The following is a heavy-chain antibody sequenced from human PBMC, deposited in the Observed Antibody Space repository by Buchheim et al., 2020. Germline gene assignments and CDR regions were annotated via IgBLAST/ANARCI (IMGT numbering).Heavy chain of an antibody. V-gene: IGHV1-69*04. Sequence: QVQLVQSGAEVKKPGSSVKVSCKASGGTFSSYAISWVRQAPGQGLEWMGRIIPILGIANYAQKFQGRVTITADKSTSTAYMELSSLRSEDTAVYYCARDRDSYYDFWSGYYAGDVWGKGTT. D-gene: IGHD3-3*01. CDR2: IIPILGIA. CDR3: ARDRDSYYDFWSGYYAGDV. J-gene: IGHJ6*03. CDR1: GGTFSSYA.